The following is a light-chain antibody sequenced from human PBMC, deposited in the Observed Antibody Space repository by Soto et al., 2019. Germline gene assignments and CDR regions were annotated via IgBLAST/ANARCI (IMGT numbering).Light chain of an antibody. CDR3: FSLTPDGTHV. Sequence: QSALTQPASVSVSPGQWITISCTGSSSDIVAYNYVSWFQQDPGKAPKLIISEVSNRPSGVSNRFSGSESGTAASLTISGRQTEDEADYFCFSLTPDGTHVFGPGTKVTVL. CDR2: EVS. V-gene: IGLV2-14*01. J-gene: IGLJ1*01. CDR1: SSDIVAYNY.